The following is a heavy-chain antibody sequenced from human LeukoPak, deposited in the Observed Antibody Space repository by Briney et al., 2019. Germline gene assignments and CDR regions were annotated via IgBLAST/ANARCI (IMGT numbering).Heavy chain of an antibody. CDR1: GGSISRSGYS. D-gene: IGHD3-16*02. CDR2: IYYTGST. Sequence: SETLSLTCAVSGGSISRSGYSWSWIRQPPGKGLDWIAYIYYTGSTYYNPSLKSRVTISLDASKNQFSLKLTSVTAADTAVYYCVTSVTVTFTPPAYWGRGALVTVSS. CDR3: VTSVTVTFTPPAY. V-gene: IGHV4-30-4*07. J-gene: IGHJ4*02.